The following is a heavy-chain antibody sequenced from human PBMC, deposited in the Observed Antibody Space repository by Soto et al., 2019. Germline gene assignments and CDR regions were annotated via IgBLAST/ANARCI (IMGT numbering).Heavy chain of an antibody. CDR3: AKDWVSGSSPY. V-gene: IGHV3-23*01. D-gene: IGHD2-15*01. Sequence: GGSLRLSCTASGFTFSSHAMSWVRQAPGKQLEWVSAISGSAGLTFYADSVKGRFTISRDNSKNTLYLQMNGLRAEDTAVYYCAKDWVSGSSPYWGQGTLVTVSS. CDR1: GFTFSSHA. CDR2: ISGSAGLT. J-gene: IGHJ4*02.